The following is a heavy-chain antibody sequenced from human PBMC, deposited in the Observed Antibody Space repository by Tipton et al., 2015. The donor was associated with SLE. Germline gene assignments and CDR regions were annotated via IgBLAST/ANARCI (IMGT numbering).Heavy chain of an antibody. Sequence: QLVQSGAEVKKPGSSVKVSCKASGGTFSSYAISWVRQAPGQGLEWMGGIIPILGIANYAQKFQGRVTITTDESTSTAYMELSSLRSEDAAGYYFARQGNRNVDDAFDIWGQGTMVTVSS. CDR1: GGTFSSYA. CDR3: ARQGNRNVDDAFDI. D-gene: IGHD1-14*01. V-gene: IGHV1-69*01. CDR2: IIPILGIA. J-gene: IGHJ3*02.